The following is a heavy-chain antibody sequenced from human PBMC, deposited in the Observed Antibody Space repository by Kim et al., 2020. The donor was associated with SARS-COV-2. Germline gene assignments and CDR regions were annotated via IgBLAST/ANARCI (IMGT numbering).Heavy chain of an antibody. J-gene: IGHJ4*01. Sequence: GGSLRLSCSVSGFTFSSYAMHWVRQTPGKGLEYVSTITSDGDTTYYTDSVKGSFTISRDNSKNTLYLQMSSLRAEDTSVYYCVKARAGNYFSGGFDYWG. V-gene: IGHV3-64D*08. CDR2: ITSDGDTT. CDR3: VKARAGNYFSGGFDY. D-gene: IGHD3-10*01. CDR1: GFTFSSYA.